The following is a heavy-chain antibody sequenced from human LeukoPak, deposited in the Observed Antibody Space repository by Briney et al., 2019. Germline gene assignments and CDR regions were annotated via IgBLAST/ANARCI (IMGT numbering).Heavy chain of an antibody. D-gene: IGHD1-26*01. CDR1: GYSISSGYY. V-gene: IGHV4-38-2*02. CDR3: ARVVGGGSYYLDC. CDR2: INYSGST. Sequence: SETLSLTCTVSGYSISSGYYWGWIRQPPGKGLEWIGSINYSGSTYYNPSLKSRVTISIDTSKNQFSLRLSSVTAADTAVYYCARVVGGGSYYLDCWGQGTLVTVSS. J-gene: IGHJ4*02.